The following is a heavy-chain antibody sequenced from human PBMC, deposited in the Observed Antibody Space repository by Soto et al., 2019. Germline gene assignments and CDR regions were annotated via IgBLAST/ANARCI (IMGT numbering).Heavy chain of an antibody. D-gene: IGHD1-7*01. CDR2: IIPIFGTA. CDR1: GFTFSSYA. CDR3: ARGYWNSLIPDYYYGMEV. Sequence: SLKVYCNTSGFTFSSYAITCVRHSPGQGLEWMGWIIPIFGTANYAQKFQGRVTITADESTSTAYMELSSLRSEDTAVYYCARGYWNSLIPDYYYGMEVWGQGTTVTVSS. J-gene: IGHJ6*02. V-gene: IGHV1-69*13.